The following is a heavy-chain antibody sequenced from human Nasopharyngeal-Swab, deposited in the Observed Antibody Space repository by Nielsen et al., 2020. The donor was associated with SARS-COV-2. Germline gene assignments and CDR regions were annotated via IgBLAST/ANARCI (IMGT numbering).Heavy chain of an antibody. V-gene: IGHV3-21*01. Sequence: GGTLRLSCAASGFSFSSYSMNWVRQTPGKGLESVSAISSSSSYTYYADSVGSRFTVSRDNAKNSLYLQMNSLSAEDTGVYYCARENYGDYVSDYWGQGTLVTVSS. CDR2: ISSSSSYT. CDR1: GFSFSSYS. J-gene: IGHJ4*02. D-gene: IGHD4-17*01. CDR3: ARENYGDYVSDY.